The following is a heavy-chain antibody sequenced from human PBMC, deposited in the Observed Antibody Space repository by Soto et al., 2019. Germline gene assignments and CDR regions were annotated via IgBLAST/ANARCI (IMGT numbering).Heavy chain of an antibody. CDR1: GGSISSDY. V-gene: IGHV4-59*01. D-gene: IGHD5-18*01. CDR2: IYYNGNT. J-gene: IGHJ4*02. Sequence: QVHLQESGPGLVKPSETLSLTCTVSGGSISSDYWTWIRQPPGERLEWIGYIYYNGNTNYNSSLKSRVTISIDTSKNQFSLKLNSVTAADTAAYFCARLAYSSGFTFDYWGRGTLVTVSS. CDR3: ARLAYSSGFTFDY.